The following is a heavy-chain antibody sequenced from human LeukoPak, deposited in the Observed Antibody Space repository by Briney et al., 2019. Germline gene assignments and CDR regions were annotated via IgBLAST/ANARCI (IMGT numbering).Heavy chain of an antibody. J-gene: IGHJ4*02. CDR3: ARVASRYGDYDPPDY. D-gene: IGHD4-17*01. V-gene: IGHV3-33*01. CDR1: GFTFGDYA. Sequence: GGSLRLSCTASGFTFGDYAMSWVRQAPGKGLEWVAVIWYDGSNKYYADSVKGRFTISRDNSKNTLYLQMNSLRAEDTAVYYCARVASRYGDYDPPDYWGQGTLVAVSS. CDR2: IWYDGSNK.